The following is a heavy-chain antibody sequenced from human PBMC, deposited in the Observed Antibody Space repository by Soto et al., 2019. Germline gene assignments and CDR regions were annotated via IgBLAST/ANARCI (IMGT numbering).Heavy chain of an antibody. CDR2: ISYDGSNK. CDR1: GFTFTNYG. Sequence: QVQLVESGGGVVQPGRSVRLSCTASGFTFTNYGMHWVRQAPGKGLKWVAVISYDGSNKYYADSVKGRFTISRDNSKNTLYLQMNSLRAEDTAVYYCARGREYLGGDFDYWGQGTLVTVSS. D-gene: IGHD3-16*01. J-gene: IGHJ4*02. V-gene: IGHV3-30-3*01. CDR3: ARGREYLGGDFDY.